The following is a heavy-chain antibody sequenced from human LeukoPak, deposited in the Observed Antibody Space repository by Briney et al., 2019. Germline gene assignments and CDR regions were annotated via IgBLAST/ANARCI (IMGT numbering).Heavy chain of an antibody. D-gene: IGHD3-16*01. CDR3: ARDRGWGTAGPAIYYFDY. CDR1: GFTFSSYA. J-gene: IGHJ4*02. V-gene: IGHV3-30*04. Sequence: GGSLRLSCAASGFTFSSYAMHWVRQAPGKGLEWVAVISYDGSNKYYADSVKGRFTISRDNSKNTLYLQMNSLRAEDTAVYYCARDRGWGTAGPAIYYFDYWGQGTLVTVSS. CDR2: ISYDGSNK.